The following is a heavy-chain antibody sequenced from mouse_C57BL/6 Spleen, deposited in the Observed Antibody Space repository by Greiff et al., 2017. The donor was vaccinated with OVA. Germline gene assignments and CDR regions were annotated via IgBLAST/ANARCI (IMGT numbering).Heavy chain of an antibody. CDR1: GFPFSSYA. J-gene: IGHJ3*01. V-gene: IGHV5-9-1*02. CDR3: TREEGYYYGSESSWFAY. D-gene: IGHD1-1*01. CDR2: ISSGGDYI. Sequence: EVKLMESGEGLVKPGGSLKLSCAASGFPFSSYAMSWVRQTPEKRLEWVAYISSGGDYIYYAATVKGRFTISRDTARNTLYLQMRSLKSEDTAMYYCTREEGYYYGSESSWFAYWGQGTLVTVSA.